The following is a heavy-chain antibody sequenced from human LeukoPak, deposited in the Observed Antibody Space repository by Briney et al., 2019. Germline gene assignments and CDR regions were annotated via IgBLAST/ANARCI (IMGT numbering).Heavy chain of an antibody. J-gene: IGHJ4*02. Sequence: GGSLRLSCAASGFTFSSYGMHWVRQAPGKGLERVALISYDGSNKDYADSVKGRFTISRDNSKDTLYLRMNSLRAEDTAVYYCAKDTRADYWGQGILVTVSS. CDR1: GFTFSSYG. CDR3: AKDTRADY. D-gene: IGHD2-15*01. CDR2: ISYDGSNK. V-gene: IGHV3-30*18.